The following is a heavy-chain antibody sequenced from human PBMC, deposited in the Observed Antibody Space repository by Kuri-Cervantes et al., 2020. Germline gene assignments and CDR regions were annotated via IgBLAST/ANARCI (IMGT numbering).Heavy chain of an antibody. D-gene: IGHD5-12*01. CDR2: IYHSGST. V-gene: IGHV4-34*01. Sequence: ESLKISCAVYGGSFSGYYWSWIRQPPGKGLEWIGSIYHSGSTYYNPSLKSRVTISVDTSKNQFSLKLSSVTAADTAVYYCARGGRYSGYDYYFDYWGQGTLVTVSS. J-gene: IGHJ4*02. CDR3: ARGGRYSGYDYYFDY. CDR1: GGSFSGYY.